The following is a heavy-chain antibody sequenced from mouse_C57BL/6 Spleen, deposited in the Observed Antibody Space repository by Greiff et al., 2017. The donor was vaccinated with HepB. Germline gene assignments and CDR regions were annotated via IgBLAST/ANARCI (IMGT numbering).Heavy chain of an antibody. D-gene: IGHD1-1*01. V-gene: IGHV1-55*01. CDR3: ARVSYYYGSSYYWFAY. Sequence: QVQLQQPGAELVKPGASVKMSCKASGYTFTSYWITWVKQRPGQGLEWIGDIYPSSGSTNYNEKFNSKATLTVDTSSSTAYMQLSSLTSEDSAVYYCARVSYYYGSSYYWFAYWGQGTLVTVSA. CDR1: GYTFTSYW. J-gene: IGHJ3*01. CDR2: IYPSSGST.